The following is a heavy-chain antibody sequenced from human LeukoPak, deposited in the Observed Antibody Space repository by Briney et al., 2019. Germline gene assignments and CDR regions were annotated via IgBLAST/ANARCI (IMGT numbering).Heavy chain of an antibody. CDR1: GGTFSSYA. J-gene: IGHJ4*02. CDR3: ARNGSYYDDSSGYYYPDY. V-gene: IGHV1-69*04. D-gene: IGHD3-22*01. CDR2: IIPILGIA. Sequence: ASVKVSCKASGGTFSSYAISWVRQAPGQGLEWMGRIIPILGIANYAQKFQGRVTITANKSTSTAYMELSSLRSEDTAVYYCARNGSYYDDSSGYYYPDYWGQGTLVTVSS.